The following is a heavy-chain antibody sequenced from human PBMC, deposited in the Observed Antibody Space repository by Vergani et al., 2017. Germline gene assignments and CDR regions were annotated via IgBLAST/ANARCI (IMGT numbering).Heavy chain of an antibody. CDR3: TTDWYYDFWSAAPPALDY. CDR2: IKSKTDGGTT. Sequence: EVQLVESGGGLVKPGGSLRLSCAASGFTFSNAWMSWVRQAPGKGLEWVGRIKSKTDGGTTDYAAPVKGRFTISRDDSKNTLYLQMNSLKTEDTAVYYCTTDWYYDFWSAAPPALDYWGQGTLVTVSS. J-gene: IGHJ4*02. D-gene: IGHD3-3*01. V-gene: IGHV3-15*01. CDR1: GFTFSNAW.